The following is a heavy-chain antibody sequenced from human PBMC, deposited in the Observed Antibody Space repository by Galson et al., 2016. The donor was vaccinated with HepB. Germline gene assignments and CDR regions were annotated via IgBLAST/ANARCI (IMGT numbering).Heavy chain of an antibody. CDR2: IFSSGTT. V-gene: IGHV4-30-4*01. CDR3: ARAPYHMAYYYYGLDI. CDR1: GGSLTSDNYY. D-gene: IGHD1-14*01. Sequence: TLSLTCTVSGGSLTSDNYYWSWIRQRPGRGLEWIGFIFSSGTTYSTPSLKSRLSMSLDTSKNLFSLRLTSVTAADTAVYYCARAPYHMAYYYYGLDIWGRGTTVTVSS. J-gene: IGHJ6*04.